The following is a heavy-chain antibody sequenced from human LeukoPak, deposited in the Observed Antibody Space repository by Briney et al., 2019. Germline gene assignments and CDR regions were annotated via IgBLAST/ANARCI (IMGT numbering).Heavy chain of an antibody. CDR2: IYPGDSDT. D-gene: IGHD2-21*02. CDR3: ARREYCGGDCYSGYFQH. CDR1: GYSFTSYW. V-gene: IGHV5-51*01. J-gene: IGHJ1*01. Sequence: GESLKISCKCSGYSFTSYWIGWVRQMPGKGLEWMGIIYPGDSDTRYSPSFQGQVTISADKSISTAYLQWSSLKASDTAMYYCARREYCGGDCYSGYFQHWGQGTLVTVSS.